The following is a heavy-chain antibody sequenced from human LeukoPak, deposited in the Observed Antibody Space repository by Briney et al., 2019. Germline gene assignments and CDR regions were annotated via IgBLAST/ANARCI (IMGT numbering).Heavy chain of an antibody. D-gene: IGHD3-22*01. CDR3: ARDPYDGSAYGAFDV. J-gene: IGHJ3*01. CDR2: ISGSGGST. V-gene: IGHV3-23*01. Sequence: PGGSLRLSCAASGFTFSSYAMSWVRQAPGKGLEWVSAISGSGGSTYYADSVKGRFTISRDNSKNTLYLQMNSLRADDTGIYYCARDPYDGSAYGAFDVWGQGTMVTVSS. CDR1: GFTFSSYA.